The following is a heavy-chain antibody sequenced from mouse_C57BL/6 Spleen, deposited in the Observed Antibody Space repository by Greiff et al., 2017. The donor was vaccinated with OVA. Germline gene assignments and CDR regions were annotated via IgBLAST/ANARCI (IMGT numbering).Heavy chain of an antibody. V-gene: IGHV1-50*01. D-gene: IGHD1-1*01. J-gene: IGHJ2*01. CDR2: IDPSDSYT. Sequence: VQLQQSGAELVKPGASVKLSCKASGYTFTSYWMQWVKQRPGQGLEWIGEIDPSDSYTNYNQKFKGKATLTVDTSSSTAYMQLSSLTSEDSAVYYCARGYYYGSSWIDYWGQGTTLTVSS. CDR1: GYTFTSYW. CDR3: ARGYYYGSSWIDY.